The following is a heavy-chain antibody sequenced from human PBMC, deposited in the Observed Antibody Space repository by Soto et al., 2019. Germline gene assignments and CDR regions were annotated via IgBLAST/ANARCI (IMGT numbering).Heavy chain of an antibody. Sequence: QVQLVQSGAEVEKPGASVKVSCKASGYTFTNYAVHWMRQAPGQRLEWMGWINAGNGNTRYSQKFQGRVTITMDTPARTVYMELSSLRSEDTAVYYCARGHLAVVPVASWFYYMDVWGKGTTVTVSS. CDR2: INAGNGNT. D-gene: IGHD2-2*01. CDR3: ARGHLAVVPVASWFYYMDV. J-gene: IGHJ6*03. V-gene: IGHV1-3*01. CDR1: GYTFTNYA.